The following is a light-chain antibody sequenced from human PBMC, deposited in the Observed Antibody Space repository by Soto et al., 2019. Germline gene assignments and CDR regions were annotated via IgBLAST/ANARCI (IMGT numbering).Light chain of an antibody. CDR3: NSYATGNTRV. J-gene: IGLJ1*01. CDR1: SSDIGDYDY. V-gene: IGLV2-14*01. CDR2: EVS. Sequence: QSALTQPASVSGSPGQSITISCTGSSSDIGDYDYVSWYQQHPGKAPKVLISEVSNRPSGVSNRFSGSKSGNTASLTISGLQAVDEADYYCNSYATGNTRVFGTGTKV.